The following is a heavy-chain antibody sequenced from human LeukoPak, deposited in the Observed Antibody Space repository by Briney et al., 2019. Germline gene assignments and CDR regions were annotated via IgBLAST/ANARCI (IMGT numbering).Heavy chain of an antibody. CDR3: ARDSGYSSSWSLDYYYYYMDV. V-gene: IGHV3-30*02. J-gene: IGHJ6*03. CDR2: IRYDGSNK. D-gene: IGHD6-13*01. CDR1: GFTFSSYG. Sequence: GGSLRLSCAASGFTFSSYGMHWVRQAPGKGLEWVAFIRYDGSNKYYADSVKGRFTISRDNSKNTLYLQMNSLRAEDTAVYYCARDSGYSSSWSLDYYYYYMDVWGKGTTVTVSS.